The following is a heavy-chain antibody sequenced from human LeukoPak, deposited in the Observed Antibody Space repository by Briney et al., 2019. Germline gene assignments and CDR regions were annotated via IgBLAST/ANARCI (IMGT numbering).Heavy chain of an antibody. CDR2: IYPGDSDT. Sequence: GESLKISCKGSGYSFSSYWIGWVRQMPGKGLEWMGIIYPGDSDTRYSPSFQGQVTISADKSISTAHLQWSSLKASDTAMYYCARNFHHNSDYYNFHAFDIWGQGTMVTVSS. D-gene: IGHD3-22*01. V-gene: IGHV5-51*01. J-gene: IGHJ3*02. CDR1: GYSFSSYW. CDR3: ARNFHHNSDYYNFHAFDI.